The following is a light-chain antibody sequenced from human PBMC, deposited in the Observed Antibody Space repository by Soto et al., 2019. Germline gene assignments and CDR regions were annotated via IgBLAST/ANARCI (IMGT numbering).Light chain of an antibody. V-gene: IGKV3-20*01. CDR1: QSVTSRY. CDR2: GAS. Sequence: EIVLTQSPGTLSLSPGERATLSCKASQSVTSRYLAWYQQKPGQAPRLLIYGASSRATGIPDRFSGSGSGTDFTLTISRLETEDFAVYFCQQYNNSPEYTFGQGTKLEI. J-gene: IGKJ2*01. CDR3: QQYNNSPEYT.